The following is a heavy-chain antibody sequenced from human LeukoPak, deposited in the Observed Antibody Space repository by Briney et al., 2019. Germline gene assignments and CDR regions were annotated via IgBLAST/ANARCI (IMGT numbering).Heavy chain of an antibody. CDR2: ISGSGTTI. J-gene: IGHJ4*02. Sequence: GGSLRLSCAASGFSFSDYYMSWIRQAPGKGLEWVSLISGSGTTIKYADSVKGRFTISRDNAKNSLYLQVNSLRAEDTAVYFCARSWEFFDYWGQGTLVTVSS. V-gene: IGHV3-11*01. D-gene: IGHD3-10*01. CDR3: ARSWEFFDY. CDR1: GFSFSDYY.